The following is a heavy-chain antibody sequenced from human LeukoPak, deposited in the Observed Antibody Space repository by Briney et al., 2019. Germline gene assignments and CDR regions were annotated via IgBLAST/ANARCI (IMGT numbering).Heavy chain of an antibody. V-gene: IGHV4-38-2*02. CDR3: ARGGYCSSTSCYLRWFDP. J-gene: IGHJ5*02. Sequence: PSETLSLTCTVSGYSISSGYYWGWIRQPPGKGLEWIGEINHSGSTNYNPSLKSRVTISVDTSKNQFSLKLSSVTAADTAVYYCARGGYCSSTSCYLRWFDPWGQGTLVTVSA. CDR2: INHSGST. D-gene: IGHD2-2*01. CDR1: GYSISSGYY.